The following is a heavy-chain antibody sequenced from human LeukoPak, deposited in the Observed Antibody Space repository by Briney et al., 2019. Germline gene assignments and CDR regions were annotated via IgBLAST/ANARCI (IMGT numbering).Heavy chain of an antibody. D-gene: IGHD5-24*01. CDR1: GITFSNSA. V-gene: IGHV3-23*01. J-gene: IGHJ3*02. CDR3: VKSAGKDGYRDVFDI. Sequence: GGSLRLSCVPSGITFSNSALNWVRQAPGKGLEWVATITKNGGKTYYADSVKGLFTISRDTFRDTLYLQMNSLRAEDTAVYHCVKSAGKDGYRDVFDIWGQGTVVTVSS. CDR2: ITKNGGKT.